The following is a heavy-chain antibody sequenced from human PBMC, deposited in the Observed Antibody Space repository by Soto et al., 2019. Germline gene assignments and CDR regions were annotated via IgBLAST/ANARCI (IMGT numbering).Heavy chain of an antibody. CDR2: VYYSGST. Sequence: PSETLSLTCSVSGGSISNSYWSWIRQPPGKGLEWIGYVYYSGSTNYNPSLKSRVTISVDTSKNQFSLKLSSVTAADTAVYYCARDARYSYAYGYDYWGQGTLVTVPQ. J-gene: IGHJ4*02. D-gene: IGHD5-18*01. CDR1: GGSISNSY. V-gene: IGHV4-59*01. CDR3: ARDARYSYAYGYDY.